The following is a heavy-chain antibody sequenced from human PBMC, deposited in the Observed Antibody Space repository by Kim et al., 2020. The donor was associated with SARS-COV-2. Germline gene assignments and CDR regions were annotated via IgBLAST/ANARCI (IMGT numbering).Heavy chain of an antibody. D-gene: IGHD3-10*01. CDR1: GYSFTNYW. CDR2: IYPGDSDT. CDR3: ARHVGYYYYYMDV. Sequence: GESLKISCKGSGYSFTNYWIDWVRQMPGKGLEWMGIIYPGDSDTRYSPSFQGQVTISADKSISTAYLQWSSLKASDTAMYYCARHVGYYYYYMDVWGKGTTVTVSS. V-gene: IGHV5-51*01. J-gene: IGHJ6*03.